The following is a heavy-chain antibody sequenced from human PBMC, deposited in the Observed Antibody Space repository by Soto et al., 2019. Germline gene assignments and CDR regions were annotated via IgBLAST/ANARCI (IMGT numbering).Heavy chain of an antibody. CDR3: ARVLYGGLGTNYFDY. V-gene: IGHV1-69*02. CDR1: GGTFSSYT. D-gene: IGHD4-17*01. Sequence: QVQLVQSGAEVKKPGSSVKVSCKASGGTFSSYTISWVRQAPGQGLEWMGRIIPILGIANYAQKFQGRVTITADKSTSTAYMELSSLRSEDTAVYYCARVLYGGLGTNYFDYWGQGTLVTVSS. CDR2: IIPILGIA. J-gene: IGHJ4*02.